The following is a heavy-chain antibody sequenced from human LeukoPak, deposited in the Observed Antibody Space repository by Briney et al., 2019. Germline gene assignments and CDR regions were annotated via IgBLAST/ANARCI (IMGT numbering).Heavy chain of an antibody. CDR3: ARDLYYYDSSGYYYYYYGMDV. J-gene: IGHJ6*02. CDR2: IYYSGST. D-gene: IGHD3-22*01. Sequence: SETLSLTCTVSGGSISSYYWSWIRQPPGKGLEWIGYIYYSGSTNYNPSLKSRVTISVDTSKNQFSLKLSSVTAADTAVYYCARDLYYYDSSGYYYYYYGMDVWGRGTTVTVSS. CDR1: GGSISSYY. V-gene: IGHV4-59*01.